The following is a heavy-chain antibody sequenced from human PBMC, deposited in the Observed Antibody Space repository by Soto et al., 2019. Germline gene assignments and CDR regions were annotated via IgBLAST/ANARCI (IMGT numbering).Heavy chain of an antibody. D-gene: IGHD3-16*01. CDR2: VYWDDDK. CDR1: GFSLSTSGVA. CDR3: AHRPITFMASWFDP. Sequence: QITLKESGPTLVKPAQTLTLTCTFSGFSLSTSGVAVGWLRQPPGKAPEWLAPVYWDDDKRYSPSLKSRLTITKDTSKNQVVLTMTNMEPVDTATYYCAHRPITFMASWFDPWGQGIPVTVSS. V-gene: IGHV2-5*02. J-gene: IGHJ5*02.